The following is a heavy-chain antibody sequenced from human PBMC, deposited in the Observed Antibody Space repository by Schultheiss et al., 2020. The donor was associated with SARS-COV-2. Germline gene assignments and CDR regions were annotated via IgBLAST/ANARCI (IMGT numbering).Heavy chain of an antibody. CDR3: ARDLGNYYDSSGYYGEDY. V-gene: IGHV3-30*03. J-gene: IGHJ4*02. Sequence: GESLKISCAASGFTFSSYGMHWVRQAPGKGLEWVAVISYDGSNKYYADSVKGRFTISRDNSKNTLYLQMNSLRAEDTAVYYCARDLGNYYDSSGYYGEDYWGQGTLVTVSS. CDR2: ISYDGSNK. CDR1: GFTFSSYG. D-gene: IGHD3-22*01.